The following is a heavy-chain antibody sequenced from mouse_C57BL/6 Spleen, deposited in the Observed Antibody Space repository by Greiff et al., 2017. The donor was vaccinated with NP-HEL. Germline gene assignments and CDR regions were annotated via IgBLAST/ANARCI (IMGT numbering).Heavy chain of an antibody. CDR1: GYAFTNYL. CDR3: ARSGDYDYDGYAMDY. D-gene: IGHD2-4*01. J-gene: IGHJ4*01. V-gene: IGHV1-54*01. Sequence: QVQLQQSGAELVRPGTSVKVSCKASGYAFTNYLIEWVKQRPGQGLEWIGVINPGSGGNNYNEKFKGKATLTADKSSSTAYMQLSSLTSEDSAVYFCARSGDYDYDGYAMDYWGQGTSVTVSS. CDR2: INPGSGGN.